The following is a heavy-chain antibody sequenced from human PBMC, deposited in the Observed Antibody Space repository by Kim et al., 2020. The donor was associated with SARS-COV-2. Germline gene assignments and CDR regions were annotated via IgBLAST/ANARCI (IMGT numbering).Heavy chain of an antibody. CDR1: GYTFTGYY. D-gene: IGHD5-12*01. Sequence: ASVKVSCKASGYTFTGYYMHWVRQAPGQGLEWMGWINPNSGGTNYAQKFQGWVTMTRDTSISTAYMELSRLRSDDTAVYYCARDGDENNSGYDYWGQGTLVTVYS. CDR2: INPNSGGT. J-gene: IGHJ4*02. CDR3: ARDGDENNSGYDY. V-gene: IGHV1-2*04.